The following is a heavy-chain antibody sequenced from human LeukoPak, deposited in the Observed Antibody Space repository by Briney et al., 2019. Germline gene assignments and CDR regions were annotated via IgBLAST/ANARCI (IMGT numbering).Heavy chain of an antibody. V-gene: IGHV3-74*01. D-gene: IGHD4-11*01. CDR3: ARGMTIDY. Sequence: GGSLRLSCAASGFTFSDYWVHWVRHAPGKGLVWVSRISTDGRSTSYADSVKGRFTISRGNAKNTLYLQMNSLRAEDTAVYFCARGMTIDYWGQGTLVTVSS. J-gene: IGHJ4*02. CDR2: ISTDGRST. CDR1: GFTFSDYW.